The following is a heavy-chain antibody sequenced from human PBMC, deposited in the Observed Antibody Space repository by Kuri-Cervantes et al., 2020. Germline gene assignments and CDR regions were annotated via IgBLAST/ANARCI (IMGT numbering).Heavy chain of an antibody. V-gene: IGHV1-18*04. Sequence: ASVKVSCKASGYTFTGYYMHWVRQAPGQGLEWMGWISAYNGNTNYAQKLQGRVTMTTDTSTSTAYMELRSLRSDDTAVYYCARESLVFGYSYGEALIDYYYYGMDVWGQGTTVTVSS. CDR3: ARESLVFGYSYGEALIDYYYYGMDV. D-gene: IGHD5-18*01. CDR1: GYTFTGYY. CDR2: ISAYNGNT. J-gene: IGHJ6*02.